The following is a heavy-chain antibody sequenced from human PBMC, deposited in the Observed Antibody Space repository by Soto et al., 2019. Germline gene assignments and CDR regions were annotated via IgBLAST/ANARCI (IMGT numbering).Heavy chain of an antibody. J-gene: IGHJ6*02. V-gene: IGHV4-59*01. D-gene: IGHD3-22*01. Sequence: LSLTSTVSGGSISSYYWSWIRQPPGKGLEWIGYIYYSGSTNYNPSLKSRVTISVDTSKNQFSLKLSSVTAADTAVYYCARVSNYYDSSGRTPYYYYGMDVWGQGTTVTVSS. CDR3: ARVSNYYDSSGRTPYYYYGMDV. CDR1: GGSISSYY. CDR2: IYYSGST.